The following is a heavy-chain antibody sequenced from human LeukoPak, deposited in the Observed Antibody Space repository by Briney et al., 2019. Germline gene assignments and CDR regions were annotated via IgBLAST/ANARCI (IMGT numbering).Heavy chain of an antibody. D-gene: IGHD4-23*01. Sequence: GGSLRLSCAASGFTFKNVWMSWVRQVPGRGLEWVGRVKTTAEGGTTHYAAPVKGRFTISRDDSKNSVYLQMNSLETEDRGVYYCATGGGNVFDYWGQGTLVSVSS. CDR3: ATGGGNVFDY. CDR1: GFTFKNVW. J-gene: IGHJ4*02. V-gene: IGHV3-15*01. CDR2: VKTTAEGGTT.